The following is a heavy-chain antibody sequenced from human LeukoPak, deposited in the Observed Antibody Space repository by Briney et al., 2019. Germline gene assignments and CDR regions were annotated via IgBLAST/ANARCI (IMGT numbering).Heavy chain of an antibody. J-gene: IGHJ4*02. CDR2: ISGSGGST. CDR3: AKRVWFGESKYYFDY. V-gene: IGHV3-23*01. CDR1: GFTFSSYA. D-gene: IGHD3-10*01. Sequence: GASLRLSCAASGFTFSSYAMSWVRQAPGKGLEWVSAISGSGGSTYYADSVKGRFTISRGNSKNTLYLQMNSLRAEDTAVYYCAKRVWFGESKYYFDYWGQGTLVTVSS.